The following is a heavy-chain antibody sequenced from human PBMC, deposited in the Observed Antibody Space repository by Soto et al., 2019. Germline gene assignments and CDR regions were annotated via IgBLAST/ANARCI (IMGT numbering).Heavy chain of an antibody. CDR1: GYTFTSYA. CDR2: INAGNGKT. J-gene: IGHJ6*02. V-gene: IGHV1-3*05. Sequence: QVQLVQSGAEEKKPGASVKVSCKASGYTFTSYAMHWVRQAPGQRLEWMGWINAGNGKTKYSQKFQGRGTITRDTTETTAHMELRSPRSEDTALYYCARGTVSGMGVWGPGTTVTVAS. CDR3: ARGTVSGMGV.